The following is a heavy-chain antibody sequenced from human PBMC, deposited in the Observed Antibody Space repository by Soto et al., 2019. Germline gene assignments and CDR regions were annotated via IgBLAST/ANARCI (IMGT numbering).Heavy chain of an antibody. D-gene: IGHD5-18*01. V-gene: IGHV3-30-3*01. J-gene: IGHJ4*02. Sequence: QVQLVESGGGVVQPGRSLRLSCAASGFTFSSYAMHWVRQAPGKGLEWVAVISYDVNNKYYADSVKGRFTISRDNSKSTLYLQMNSLGPDDTALYFCASASGYSTVQYGFRFDYWGQGSLVTVSS. CDR3: ASASGYSTVQYGFRFDY. CDR2: ISYDVNNK. CDR1: GFTFSSYA.